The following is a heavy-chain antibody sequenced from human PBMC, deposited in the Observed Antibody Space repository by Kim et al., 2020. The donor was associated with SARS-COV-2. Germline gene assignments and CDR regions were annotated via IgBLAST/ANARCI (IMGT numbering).Heavy chain of an antibody. CDR1: GFTFSDYY. V-gene: IGHV3-11*01. Sequence: GGSLRLSCAASGFTFSDYYMNWIRQAPGKGLEWVSYISSSGSSIYYADSVKGRFTISRDNAKNSLFLQMNSLRAEDTAVYYCARGTKDYGDDYWGQGTLVTVSS. J-gene: IGHJ4*02. CDR3: ARGTKDYGDDY. CDR2: ISSSGSSI. D-gene: IGHD4-17*01.